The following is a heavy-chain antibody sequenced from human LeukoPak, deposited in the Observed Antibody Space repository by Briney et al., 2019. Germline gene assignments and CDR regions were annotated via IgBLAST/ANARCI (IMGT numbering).Heavy chain of an antibody. Sequence: GGSLRLSCAASGFTFRNYAMSWVRQAPGKGLEWVSSISSSSSYIYYADSVKGRFTISRDNAKNSLYLQMNSLRAEDTAVYYRARDEGPTGDWGQGTLVTVSS. J-gene: IGHJ1*01. CDR2: ISSSSSYI. CDR1: GFTFRNYA. D-gene: IGHD1-14*01. CDR3: ARDEGPTGD. V-gene: IGHV3-21*01.